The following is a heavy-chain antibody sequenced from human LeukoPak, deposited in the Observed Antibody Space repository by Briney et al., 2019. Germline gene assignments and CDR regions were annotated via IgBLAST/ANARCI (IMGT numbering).Heavy chain of an antibody. CDR2: INPNSGGT. J-gene: IGHJ4*02. V-gene: IGHV1-2*02. CDR3: ARVGYYDRTGYFDY. CDR1: GYTFTGYY. D-gene: IGHD3-22*01. Sequence: ASVKVSCKACGYTFTGYYMHWVRQAPGQGLEWMGWINPNSGGTNYAQKFQGRVTMTRDTSISTAYMELSRLRSDDTAVYYCARVGYYDRTGYFDYWGQGTLVTVSS.